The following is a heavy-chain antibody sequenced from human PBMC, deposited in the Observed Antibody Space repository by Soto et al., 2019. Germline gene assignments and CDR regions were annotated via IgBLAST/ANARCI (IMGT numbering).Heavy chain of an antibody. CDR1: GGSFSGYY. D-gene: IGHD7-27*01. J-gene: IGHJ4*02. CDR2: INHSGST. V-gene: IGHV4-34*01. Sequence: QVQLQQWGAGLLKPSETLSLTCAVYGGSFSGYYRNWIRQPPGKGLEWIGEINHSGSTNYNPSLKSRVTISVDTSKNQFSLKLSSVTAADTAVYYCARGWGRIFDYWGQGTLVTVSS. CDR3: ARGWGRIFDY.